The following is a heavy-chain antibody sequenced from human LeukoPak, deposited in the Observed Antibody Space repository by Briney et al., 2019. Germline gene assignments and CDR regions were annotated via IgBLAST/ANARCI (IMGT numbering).Heavy chain of an antibody. V-gene: IGHV3-7*01. CDR3: ARDNFIVVGPFDY. J-gene: IGHJ4*02. CDR2: IKQDGSEK. Sequence: GGSLRLSCAASGFTFSSYWMSWVRRAPGKGLEWVANIKQDGSEKYYVDSVKGRFTISRDNAKNSLYLQMNSLRAEDTAVYYCARDNFIVVGPFDYWGQGTLVTVSS. D-gene: IGHD3-22*01. CDR1: GFTFSSYW.